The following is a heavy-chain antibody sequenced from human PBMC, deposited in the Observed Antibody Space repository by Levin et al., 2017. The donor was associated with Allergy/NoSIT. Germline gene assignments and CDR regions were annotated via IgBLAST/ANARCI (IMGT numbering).Heavy chain of an antibody. D-gene: IGHD6-13*01. J-gene: IGHJ5*02. CDR3: AHFVWRIAAAGQTVGWFDP. V-gene: IGHV2-5*01. Sequence: SGPTLVKPTQTLTLTCTFSGFSLSTSGVGVGWIRQPPGKALEWLALIYWNDDKRYSPSLKSRLTITKDTSKNQVVLTMTNMDPVDTATYYCAHFVWRIAAAGQTVGWFDPWGQGTLVTVSS. CDR2: IYWNDDK. CDR1: GFSLSTSGVG.